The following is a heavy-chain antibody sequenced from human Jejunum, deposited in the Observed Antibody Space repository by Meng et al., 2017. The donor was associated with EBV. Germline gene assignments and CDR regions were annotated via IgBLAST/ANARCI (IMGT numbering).Heavy chain of an antibody. D-gene: IGHD3-22*01. CDR2: IDYRENT. J-gene: IGHJ4*02. Sequence: LHLQESGPVLVKPSEPLPLTCSVSGGSLSSYTYYWGWIRQPPGKGLEWIGTIDYRENTYYNPSLKSRITISVDTPKNQFSLKLTSMTAADTALYYCARVDYYDTSGNVDFWGQGALVTVSS. CDR3: ARVDYYDTSGNVDF. CDR1: GGSLSSYTYY. V-gene: IGHV4-39*01.